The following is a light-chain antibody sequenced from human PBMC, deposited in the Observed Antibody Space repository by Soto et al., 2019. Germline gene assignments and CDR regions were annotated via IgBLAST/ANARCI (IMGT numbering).Light chain of an antibody. J-gene: IGKJ2*02. V-gene: IGKV1-5*03. CDR2: KSP. Sequence: DIQMTQSPSTLSASVGARVTITCRARQSISPWLAWYQQKPGKAPNLLIYKSPNLESGVPSRFSGSGSGTELTLTICSLQPDDVAAYYCQQYNSYPWTFGQGTKREIK. CDR3: QQYNSYPWT. CDR1: QSISPW.